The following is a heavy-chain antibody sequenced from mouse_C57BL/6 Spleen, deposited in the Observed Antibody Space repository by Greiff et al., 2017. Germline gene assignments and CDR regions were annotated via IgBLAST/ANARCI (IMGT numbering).Heavy chain of an antibody. D-gene: IGHD4-1*01. CDR2: IDPSDSYT. CDR1: GYNFTSYW. Sequence: QVQLQQPGAELVRPGSSVKLSCKASGYNFTSYWMHWVKHRPGQGLEWIGVIDPSDSYTNYNQKFKGKATLTADTSSSTAYLQLSRLTSEDSAVYDGARSGTEAMDYWGQGTSVTVSS. CDR3: ARSGTEAMDY. V-gene: IGHV1-59*01. J-gene: IGHJ4*01.